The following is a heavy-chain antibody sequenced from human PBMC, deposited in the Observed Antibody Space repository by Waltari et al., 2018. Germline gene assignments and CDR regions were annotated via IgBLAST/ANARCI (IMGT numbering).Heavy chain of an antibody. D-gene: IGHD3-10*01. CDR2: VSGTGGLK. J-gene: IGHJ5*01. CDR3: AKPARGVIEDWFDS. Sequence: EVQLLQSGGGLVQPGGSLKLSCVASGFTFSSFAMGWVRQAPGKCLGWVVGVSGTGGLKYYADSVKVRFTISRDNAKNTVYLEISSLRADDTAVYYCAKPARGVIEDWFDSWGQGSLVSVSS. V-gene: IGHV3-23*01. CDR1: GFTFSSFA.